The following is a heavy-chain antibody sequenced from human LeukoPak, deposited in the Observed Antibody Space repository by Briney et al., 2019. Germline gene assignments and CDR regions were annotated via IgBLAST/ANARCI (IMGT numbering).Heavy chain of an antibody. V-gene: IGHV4-59*01. CDR1: GXSISTYY. Sequence: SETLSLTCTVSGXSISTYYWSWVRQTPGKGLEWIGYLYHSGGTHYNPSLKSRVTISVDTSKNQFSLKLTSVTAADTAVYYCARGETDTFFVYWGQGTLVTVSS. D-gene: IGHD1-1*01. CDR2: LYHSGGT. CDR3: ARGETDTFFVY. J-gene: IGHJ4*02.